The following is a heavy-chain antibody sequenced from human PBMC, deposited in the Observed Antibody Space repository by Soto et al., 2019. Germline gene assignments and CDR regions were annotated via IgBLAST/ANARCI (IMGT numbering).Heavy chain of an antibody. CDR2: ITGDGLTT. D-gene: IGHD3-10*01. Sequence: GGSLRLSCAASGFTFSSYAMSWVRQAPGKGLDWVSTITGDGLTTYDADSVKGRFTISRDNSKSTLYLQLNSLRVDDTAVYYCAKDPLQLVSGLFDPWGQGTLVTVSS. CDR1: GFTFSSYA. CDR3: AKDPLQLVSGLFDP. J-gene: IGHJ5*02. V-gene: IGHV3-23*01.